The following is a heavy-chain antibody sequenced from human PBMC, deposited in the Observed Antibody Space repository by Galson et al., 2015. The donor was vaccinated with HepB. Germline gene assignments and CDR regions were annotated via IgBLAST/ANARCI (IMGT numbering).Heavy chain of an antibody. CDR3: ARGENASGYRPDY. J-gene: IGHJ4*02. D-gene: IGHD3-22*01. CDR1: GFTFSRYA. CDR2: IWNDGSRK. V-gene: IGHV3-33*01. Sequence: SLRLSCAGTGFTFSRYAMHWVRHAPGKGLEWVTIIWNDGSRKLYGNSVRGRFTISRDISKNTVYLQMNSLRAEDTGVYYCARGENASGYRPDYWGQGTLVIVSS.